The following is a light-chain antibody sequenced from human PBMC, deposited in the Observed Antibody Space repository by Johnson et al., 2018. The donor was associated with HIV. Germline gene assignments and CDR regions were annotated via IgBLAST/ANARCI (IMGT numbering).Light chain of an antibody. Sequence: SVLTQSPSVSAAPGQKVTISCSGSSSTIGNNYVSWYQLLPGTATKLLIYKNTQRPSGIPARFSGSKSGTSATLGITGLQPGDEADYYCGTWDPSLSAYVFGTGTKVTVL. V-gene: IGLV1-51*02. CDR2: KNT. J-gene: IGLJ1*01. CDR1: SSTIGNNY. CDR3: GTWDPSLSAYV.